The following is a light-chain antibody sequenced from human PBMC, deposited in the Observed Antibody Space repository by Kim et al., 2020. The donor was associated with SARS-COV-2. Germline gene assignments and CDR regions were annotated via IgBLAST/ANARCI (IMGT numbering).Light chain of an antibody. CDR1: EIGSKA. CDR3: QVWDASGDQAWV. CDR2: HDT. J-gene: IGLJ3*02. Sequence: SYELTQPHSVSVAPRKTARITCGGNEIGSKAVQWYQQKSGQAPVLIISHDTDRPSGVPDRFSGSNSGNTATLTISRAEAGDEADYYCQVWDASGDQAWVFGGGTQLTVL. V-gene: IGLV3-21*04.